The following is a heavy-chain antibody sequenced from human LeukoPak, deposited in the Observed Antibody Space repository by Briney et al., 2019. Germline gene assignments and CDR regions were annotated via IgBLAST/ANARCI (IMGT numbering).Heavy chain of an antibody. Sequence: GGSLRLSRAASGFTFSDYYMSWIRQAPGKGLEGVSYISSSSSYTNYVDSVKGRFTISRDNAKNSLYLQMNSLRAEDTAVYYCARESIMITFGGVIGDDAFDIWGQGTMVTVSS. V-gene: IGHV3-11*05. J-gene: IGHJ3*02. CDR3: ARESIMITFGGVIGDDAFDI. CDR2: ISSSSSYT. CDR1: GFTFSDYY. D-gene: IGHD3-16*02.